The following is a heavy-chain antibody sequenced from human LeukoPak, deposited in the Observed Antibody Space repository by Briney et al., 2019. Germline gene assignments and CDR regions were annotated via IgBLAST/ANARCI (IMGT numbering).Heavy chain of an antibody. V-gene: IGHV4-59*01. CDR1: GGSISSYY. Sequence: PSETLSLTCTVSGGSISSYYWSWIRQPPGKGLEWIGYIYYSGGTNYNPSLKSRVTISVDTSKNQFSLKLSSVTAADTAVYYCARGPDYETGYWPYYYYYGMDVWGQGTTVTVSS. CDR2: IYYSGGT. J-gene: IGHJ6*02. CDR3: ARGPDYETGYWPYYYYYGMDV. D-gene: IGHD3-9*01.